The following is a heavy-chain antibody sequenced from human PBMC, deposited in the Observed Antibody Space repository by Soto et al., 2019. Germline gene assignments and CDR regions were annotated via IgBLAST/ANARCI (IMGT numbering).Heavy chain of an antibody. J-gene: IGHJ4*02. CDR3: ARNIGNCARDY. CDR1: GASISSFY. D-gene: IGHD2-21*01. V-gene: IGHV4-59*01. Sequence: QVQLQESGPGLVKPSETLSLTCTVSGASISSFYWGWIRQPPGKGLEWIAYISYNGNTNYNPFLNTRVTISIDTSKNQFALNLSSVTAADTAVYYCARNIGNCARDYWGQGTLVTVSS. CDR2: ISYNGNT.